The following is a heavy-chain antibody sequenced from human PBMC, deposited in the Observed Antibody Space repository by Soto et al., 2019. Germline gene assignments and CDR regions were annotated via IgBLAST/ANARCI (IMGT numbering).Heavy chain of an antibody. CDR2: ITAYNGNT. J-gene: IGHJ5*02. CDR1: GYIFTSYA. CDR3: ARGGVGDTAGWFDP. D-gene: IGHD1-26*01. V-gene: IGHV1-18*01. Sequence: QVHLVQSGAEVEKPGASVTVSCKASGYIFTSYAITWVRQAPGQGLEWMGWITAYNGNTNYAQKFHGRVTMTTDTSTRTAFMELRSLRLDDTAVYYCARGGVGDTAGWFDPWGQGTLVTVSS.